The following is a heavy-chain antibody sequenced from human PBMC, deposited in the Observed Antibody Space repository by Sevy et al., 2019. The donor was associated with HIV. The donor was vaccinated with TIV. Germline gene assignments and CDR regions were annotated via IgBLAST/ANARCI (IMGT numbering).Heavy chain of an antibody. CDR2: ISSSGSSI. V-gene: IGHV3-11*01. CDR1: GFTFSDDY. J-gene: IGHJ5*01. D-gene: IGHD2-15*01. Sequence: GGSLRLSCAASGFTFSDDYMTWIRQAPGKGLEWLSHISSSGSSIYYADSVKGRFNISRDNAKNSLYLQMNSLRVEDTAVYYCARSGRSGGTCAYSWGHGTLVTVSS. CDR3: ARSGRSGGTCAYS.